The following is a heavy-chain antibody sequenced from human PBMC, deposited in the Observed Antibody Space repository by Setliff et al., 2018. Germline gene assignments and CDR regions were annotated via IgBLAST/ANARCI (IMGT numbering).Heavy chain of an antibody. D-gene: IGHD2-2*01. Sequence: ASVKVSCKASGYTFSTYGIAWVRQAPGQGLEWMGWISPYNGYIIYAHKFQGRVTMTIDTPTSTAYMELRSLRSDDTAVYYCARGPPDFVVVPAAAKFDYWGPGTLVTVS. CDR3: ARGPPDFVVVPAAAKFDY. CDR2: ISPYNGYI. CDR1: GYTFSTYG. V-gene: IGHV1-18*01. J-gene: IGHJ4*02.